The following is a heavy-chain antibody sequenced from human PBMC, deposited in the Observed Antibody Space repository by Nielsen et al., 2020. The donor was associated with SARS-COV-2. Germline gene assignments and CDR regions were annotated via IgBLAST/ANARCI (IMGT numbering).Heavy chain of an antibody. CDR3: ASVRFNNAPS. V-gene: IGHV3-53*01. J-gene: IGHJ5*02. CDR1: GGSISISSYY. Sequence: ETLSLTCTVSGGSISISSYYWGWVRQAPGKGLDWVSVIYRAGSTYYADSVKGRFTISTDSSQKTLYLQMNSLRVEDTAVYYCASVRFNNAPSWGQGTQVTVSS. CDR2: IYRAGST. D-gene: IGHD1/OR15-1a*01.